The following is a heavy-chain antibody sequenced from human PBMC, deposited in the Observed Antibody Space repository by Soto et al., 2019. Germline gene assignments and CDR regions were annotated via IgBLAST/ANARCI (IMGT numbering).Heavy chain of an antibody. Sequence: SETLSLTCTVSGGSISSYYWSWIRQPPGKGLEWIGCIYYSGSTNYSPSLKSRVTISVDTSKNQFSLKLSSVTAADTAVYYCARVGRGITMVRGVITRQYYFDYWGQGTLVTVSS. CDR1: GGSISSYY. D-gene: IGHD3-10*01. CDR2: IYYSGST. CDR3: ARVGRGITMVRGVITRQYYFDY. V-gene: IGHV4-59*01. J-gene: IGHJ4*02.